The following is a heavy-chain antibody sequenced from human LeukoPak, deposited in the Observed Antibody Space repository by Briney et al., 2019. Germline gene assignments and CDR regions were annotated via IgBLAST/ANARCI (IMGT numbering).Heavy chain of an antibody. CDR3: AKGPGYYFDY. CDR1: GFNFRSFS. J-gene: IGHJ4*02. V-gene: IGHV3-23*01. D-gene: IGHD1-14*01. Sequence: GGSLRLSCVASGFNFRSFSMNWVRQAPGKGLEWVSTIGDTGGTFYEDSVKGRFTISRDNSKNTVYLHMNSLRAEDTVVYYCAKGPGYYFDYWGQGTLVTVSS. CDR2: IGDTGGT.